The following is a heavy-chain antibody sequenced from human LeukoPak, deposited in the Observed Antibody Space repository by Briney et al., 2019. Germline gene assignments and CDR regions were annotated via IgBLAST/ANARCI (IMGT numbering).Heavy chain of an antibody. Sequence: SETLSLTCTVSGGSIIGYYWSWMRQPAGKGLEWIGRIHTSGSTNYNASLKSRVTMSVDTSKNQFSLKLTSVTAADTAVYYCAREGGPYRPLDYSGQGILVTVSS. CDR2: IHTSGST. CDR1: GGSIIGYY. J-gene: IGHJ4*02. CDR3: AREGGPYRPLDY. V-gene: IGHV4-4*07. D-gene: IGHD1-14*01.